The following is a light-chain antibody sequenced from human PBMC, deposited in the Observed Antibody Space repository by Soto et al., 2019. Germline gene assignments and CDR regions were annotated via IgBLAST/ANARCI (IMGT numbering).Light chain of an antibody. CDR1: QTVSSN. V-gene: IGKV3-15*01. Sequence: EVVMTQSPATLSVSPVEIATLSFMASQTVSSNLAWYHQKPGQSPRLLIYGTSTRATGAPARFSGSGSGTDFTLTISRLEPEDLAVYYCQQYDNSVWTFGQGTKVDIK. J-gene: IGKJ1*01. CDR2: GTS. CDR3: QQYDNSVWT.